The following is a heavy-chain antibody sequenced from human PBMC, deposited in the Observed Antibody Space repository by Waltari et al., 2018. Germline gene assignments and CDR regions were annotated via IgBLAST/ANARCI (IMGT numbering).Heavy chain of an antibody. Sequence: QVQLQESGPGLVKPSQTLSLTCTVSGGAISSGTHYWSWIRQPPGYGLEWIGRIYTSGSTNYNPSLKSRVTISVDTSKNQFSLKLSSVTAADTAVYYCARGGDYYDSSGYKYWGQGTLVTVSS. CDR2: IYTSGST. J-gene: IGHJ4*02. D-gene: IGHD3-22*01. V-gene: IGHV4-61*02. CDR3: ARGGDYYDSSGYKY. CDR1: GGAISSGTHY.